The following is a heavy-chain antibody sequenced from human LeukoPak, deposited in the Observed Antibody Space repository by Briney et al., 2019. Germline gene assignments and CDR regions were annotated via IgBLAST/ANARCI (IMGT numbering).Heavy chain of an antibody. CDR2: ISTYYGNT. CDR1: GYTFTSYG. D-gene: IGHD1-26*01. V-gene: IGHV1-18*01. Sequence: ASVKVSCKTSGYTFTSYGISWVRQAPGQGLEWMGWISTYYGNTNYAQKFQGRVTMTTDTSTSTAYMELRSLRSDDTAVYYCATRVGATDFFYNYWGQGTLVTVSS. CDR3: ATRVGATDFFYNY. J-gene: IGHJ4*02.